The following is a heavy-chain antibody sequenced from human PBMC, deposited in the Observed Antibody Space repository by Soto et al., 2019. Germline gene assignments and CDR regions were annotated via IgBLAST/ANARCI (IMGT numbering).Heavy chain of an antibody. CDR3: ARDLGSGSETDAFDI. Sequence: EVQLVESGGGLVKPGGSLRLSCAASGFTFSSYSMNWVRQAPGKGLEWVSSISSSSSYIYYADSVKGRFTISRDNAKNSRYLQMNSLRAEDTAVYYCARDLGSGSETDAFDIWGQGTMVTVSS. V-gene: IGHV3-21*01. D-gene: IGHD3-22*01. J-gene: IGHJ3*02. CDR1: GFTFSSYS. CDR2: ISSSSSYI.